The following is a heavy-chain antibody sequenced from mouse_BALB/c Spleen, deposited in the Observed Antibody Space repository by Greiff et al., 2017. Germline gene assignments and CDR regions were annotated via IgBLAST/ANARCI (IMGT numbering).Heavy chain of an antibody. Sequence: VQLQQPGAELVRPGASVKLSCKASGYTFTSYWINWVKQRPGQGLEWIGNIYPSDSYTNYNQKFKDKATLTVDKSSSTAYMQLSSPTSEDSAVYYCTRLSYYGSSFDYWGQGTTLTVSS. J-gene: IGHJ2*01. CDR2: IYPSDSYT. V-gene: IGHV1-69*02. CDR3: TRLSYYGSSFDY. D-gene: IGHD1-1*01. CDR1: GYTFTSYW.